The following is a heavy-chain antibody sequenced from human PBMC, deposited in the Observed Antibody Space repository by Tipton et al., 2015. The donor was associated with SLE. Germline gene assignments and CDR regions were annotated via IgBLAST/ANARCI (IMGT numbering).Heavy chain of an antibody. J-gene: IGHJ6*02. Sequence: SLRLSCAASGFTFSSYGMHWVRQAPGKGLEWVAVIWYDGSNKYYADSVKGRFTISRDNSKNTLYLQMNSLRAEDTAVYYCASNYEVGDYYYYYGMDVWGQGTTVTVSS. CDR3: ASNYEVGDYYYYYGMDV. CDR1: GFTFSSYG. D-gene: IGHD3-16*01. CDR2: IWYDGSNK. V-gene: IGHV3-33*01.